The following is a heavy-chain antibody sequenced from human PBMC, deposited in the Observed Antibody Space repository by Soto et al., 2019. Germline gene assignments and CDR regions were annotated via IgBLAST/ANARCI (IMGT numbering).Heavy chain of an antibody. J-gene: IGHJ4*02. V-gene: IGHV1-3*01. D-gene: IGHD3-3*01. CDR1: GYTFTSYY. CDR2: INAGNGNT. CDR3: GRGSGRFLEWLFSPGDY. Sequence: VASVKVSCKASGYTFTSYYMHWVRQAPGQRLEWMGWINAGNGNTKYSQKFQGRVTITRDTSASTAYMELSSLRSEDTAVYYCGRGSGRFLEWLFSPGDYWGQGTLVTVSS.